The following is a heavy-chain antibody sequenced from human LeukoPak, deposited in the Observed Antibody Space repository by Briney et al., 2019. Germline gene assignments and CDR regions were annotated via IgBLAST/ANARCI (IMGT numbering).Heavy chain of an antibody. Sequence: ASVKVSCKASGYTFTSYGISWVRQAPGQGLEWMGWISPYNGNTDYSQKLQGRVTMTTDTSTSTAYMELRSLRSDDTAVYYCARDRGAWSYDSSGYYGRYFDYWGQGTLVTVSS. CDR3: ARDRGAWSYDSSGYYGRYFDY. D-gene: IGHD3-22*01. V-gene: IGHV1-18*01. CDR2: ISPYNGNT. CDR1: GYTFTSYG. J-gene: IGHJ4*02.